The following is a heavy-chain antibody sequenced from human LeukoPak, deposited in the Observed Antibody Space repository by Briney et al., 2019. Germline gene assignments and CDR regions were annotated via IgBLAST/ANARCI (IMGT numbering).Heavy chain of an antibody. J-gene: IGHJ4*02. CDR1: GYSLVNHW. D-gene: IGHD3-22*01. CDR2: IYPGNADA. CDR3: ARQGSYDNSGYSFDY. Sequence: GESLKISCKASGYSLVNHWIGWVRQMPGKGLDWMGIIYPGNADATYSPSFQGQVTISADKSTTTVYLQWSSLKASDTAMYYCARQGSYDNSGYSFDYWGQGTLVTVSS. V-gene: IGHV5-51*01.